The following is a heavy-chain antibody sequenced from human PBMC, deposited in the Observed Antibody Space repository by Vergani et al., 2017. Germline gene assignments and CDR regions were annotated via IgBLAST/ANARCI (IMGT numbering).Heavy chain of an antibody. CDR2: IWYDGSNK. CDR3: ARDTERGIVATITGYFDY. Sequence: QVQLVESGGGVVQPGRSLRLSCAASGFTFSSYGMHWVRQAPGKGLEWVAVIWYDGSNKYYAASVKGRFTISRDNSKNKLYLQMNSLRAEDTAVYYCARDTERGIVATITGYFDYWGQGTLVTVSS. V-gene: IGHV3-33*01. CDR1: GFTFSSYG. D-gene: IGHD5-12*01. J-gene: IGHJ4*02.